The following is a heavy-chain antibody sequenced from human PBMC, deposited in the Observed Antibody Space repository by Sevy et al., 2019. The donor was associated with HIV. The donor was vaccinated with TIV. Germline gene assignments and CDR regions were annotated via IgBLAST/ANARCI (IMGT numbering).Heavy chain of an antibody. CDR2: INWNGGST. Sequence: GGSLRLSCAASGFTFDDYGMSWVRQAPGKGLEWVSGINWNGGSTGYADSVKGRFTLSRDNAKNSLYLQMNSLRAEDTALYYCARGWRSPPYFDYWGQGTLVTVSS. V-gene: IGHV3-20*04. D-gene: IGHD2-15*01. J-gene: IGHJ4*02. CDR3: ARGWRSPPYFDY. CDR1: GFTFDDYG.